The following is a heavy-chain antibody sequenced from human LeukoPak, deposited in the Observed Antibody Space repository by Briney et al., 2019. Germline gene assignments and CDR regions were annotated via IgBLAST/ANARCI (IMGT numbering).Heavy chain of an antibody. CDR2: IKQDGNEK. V-gene: IGHV3-7*01. Sequence: GGSLRLSRAASGFSLSSLWMSWVRQAPGAGREGVANIKQDGNEKYYVDSVKGRFTISRDNAKNSLYLQMNSLRAEDTAVYYCAGYASGTGYYGMDVWGQGTTVTVSS. D-gene: IGHD3-10*01. CDR1: GFSLSSLW. CDR3: AGYASGTGYYGMDV. J-gene: IGHJ6*02.